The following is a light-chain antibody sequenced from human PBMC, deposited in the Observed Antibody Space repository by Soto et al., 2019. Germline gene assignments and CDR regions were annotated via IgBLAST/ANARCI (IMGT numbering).Light chain of an antibody. Sequence: EIVSTQSPGTVSLSPGERATLSCRASQSVTSSYLAWYQQKPGQAPRLLIYGVSSRATGIPDRFSGSGAGTDVTLTISRLASEDFVVYYCQQYGDSPLTVGGGTKVDI. CDR3: QQYGDSPLT. V-gene: IGKV3-20*01. CDR1: QSVTSSY. CDR2: GVS. J-gene: IGKJ4*01.